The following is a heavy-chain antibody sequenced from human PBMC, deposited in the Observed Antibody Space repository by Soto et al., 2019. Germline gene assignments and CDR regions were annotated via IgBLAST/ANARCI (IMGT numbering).Heavy chain of an antibody. V-gene: IGHV4-30-2*01. CDR1: GGSIGGAGYS. CDR2: IYESGTI. CDR3: ARAQFYSGSGNYHNLMFDP. Sequence: SETLSLTCAVSGGSIGGAGYSWSWIRQPPGGGLDWIGYIYESGTILYNPSLKTRLTISLNWSDRQFSLTLNSVTAADTAVYYCARAQFYSGSGNYHNLMFDPWGQGTQVTVSS. J-gene: IGHJ5*02. D-gene: IGHD3-10*01.